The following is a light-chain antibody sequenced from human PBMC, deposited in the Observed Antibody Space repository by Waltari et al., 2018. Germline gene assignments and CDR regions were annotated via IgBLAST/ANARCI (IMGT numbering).Light chain of an antibody. J-gene: IGLJ3*02. CDR2: DVN. Sequence: QSALPHTATVSGSPGPSITISCSGTSRDIGNSNLVSWYRQHPAKAPTLIIYDVNKRPSGVSNRFSGSKSGNTAFLTIAGLQTADEADYFCCSYAGSAVSVFGGGTKVTVL. CDR1: SRDIGNSNL. CDR3: CSYAGSAVSV. V-gene: IGLV2-23*02.